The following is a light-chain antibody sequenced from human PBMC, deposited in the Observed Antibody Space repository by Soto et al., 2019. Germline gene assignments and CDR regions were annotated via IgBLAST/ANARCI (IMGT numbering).Light chain of an antibody. Sequence: QSALTQPPSVSGAPGQTVTISCTGSSSNIGAPYDVHWYQHLPGTAPKLPIYGGNNRPSGVPDRFSGSRSGTSASLDITGLQAEDEAAYFCQSYDMSLNNYVFGTGTKVT. V-gene: IGLV1-40*01. CDR1: SSNIGAPYD. CDR3: QSYDMSLNNYV. J-gene: IGLJ1*01. CDR2: GGN.